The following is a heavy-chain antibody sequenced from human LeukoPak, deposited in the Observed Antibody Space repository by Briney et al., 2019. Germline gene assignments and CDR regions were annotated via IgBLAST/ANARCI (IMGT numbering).Heavy chain of an antibody. CDR3: GGPVVYDD. J-gene: IGHJ4*02. D-gene: IGHD2-15*01. CDR2: ISYDGSNE. CDR1: GFTFSNYA. V-gene: IGHV3-30-3*01. Sequence: GGSLRLSCAASGFTFSNYAMDWVRQAPGKGLEWVAVISYDGSNECHADSVRGRFTISRDNSKNTLYLQMNSLRAEDTAVYYCGGPVVYDDWGQGTLVTVSS.